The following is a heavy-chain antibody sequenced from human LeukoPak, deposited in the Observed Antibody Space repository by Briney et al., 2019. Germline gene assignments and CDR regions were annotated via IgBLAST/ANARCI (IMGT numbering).Heavy chain of an antibody. CDR3: ASASGYYYDSSGYTVY. CDR2: ISSSGSTI. D-gene: IGHD3-22*01. V-gene: IGHV3-11*04. CDR1: GFTFSDYY. J-gene: IGHJ4*02. Sequence: GGSLRLSCAASGFTFSDYYMSWIRQAPGKGLEWVSYISSSGSTIYYADSVKGRFTISRDNAKNSLYLQMNSLRAEDTAVYYCASASGYYYDSSGYTVYWGQGTLVTVSS.